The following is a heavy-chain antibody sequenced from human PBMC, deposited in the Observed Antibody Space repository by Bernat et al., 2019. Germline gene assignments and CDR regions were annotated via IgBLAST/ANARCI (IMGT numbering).Heavy chain of an antibody. D-gene: IGHD6-19*01. CDR1: GYTFTSYG. V-gene: IGHV1-18*01. J-gene: IGHJ6*02. CDR3: ARLNSSGRYGGYYYCHGMDV. CDR2: ISAYNGNT. Sequence: QVQLVQSGAEVKKPGASVKVSCKASGYTFTSYGISWVRQAPGQGLEWMGWISAYNGNTNYAQKLQGRVTKTTDTATRTAYMELMSLRSDDTAEYYCARLNSSGRYGGYYYCHGMDVWGQGTTVTVSS.